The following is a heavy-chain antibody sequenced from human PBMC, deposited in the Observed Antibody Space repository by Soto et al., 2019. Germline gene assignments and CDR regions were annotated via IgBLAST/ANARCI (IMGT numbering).Heavy chain of an antibody. CDR2: IIPIFGTA. V-gene: IGHV1-69*12. CDR3: ARDLGDIVLVPAAMGHYYYYGMDV. Sequence: QVQLVQSGAEVKKPGSSVKVSCKASGGTFSSYAISWVRQAPGQGLEWMGGIIPIFGTANYAQKFQGRVTIPADESTSTAYMELSSLRSEDTAVYYCARDLGDIVLVPAAMGHYYYYGMDVWGQGTTVTVSS. J-gene: IGHJ6*02. CDR1: GGTFSSYA. D-gene: IGHD2-2*01.